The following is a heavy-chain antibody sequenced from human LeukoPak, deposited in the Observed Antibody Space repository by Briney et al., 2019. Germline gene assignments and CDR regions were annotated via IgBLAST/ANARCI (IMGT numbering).Heavy chain of an antibody. Sequence: GGSLRLSCAASGFTFSSYSMNWVRQAPGKGLEWVSSISSSSYIYYADSVKGRFTISRDNAKNSLYLQMNSLRAEDTAVYYCARDGEDYYDSSGYYYFDYWGQGTLVTVSS. CDR1: GFTFSSYS. D-gene: IGHD3-22*01. J-gene: IGHJ4*02. CDR2: ISSSSYI. CDR3: ARDGEDYYDSSGYYYFDY. V-gene: IGHV3-21*01.